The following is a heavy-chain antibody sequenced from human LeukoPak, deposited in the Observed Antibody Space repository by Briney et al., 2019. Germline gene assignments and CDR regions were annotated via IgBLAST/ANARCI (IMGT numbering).Heavy chain of an antibody. CDR2: IYYSGST. Sequence: SETLSLTCTVSGGSISSSSYYWGWIRQPPGKGLEWIGSIYYSGSTYYNPSLKSRVTISVDTSKNQFSLKLSSVTAADTAVYYCATNSRAPPQSSGYYYWYDYWGQGTLVTVSS. D-gene: IGHD3-22*01. CDR1: GGSISSSSYY. CDR3: ATNSRAPPQSSGYYYWYDY. J-gene: IGHJ4*02. V-gene: IGHV4-39*01.